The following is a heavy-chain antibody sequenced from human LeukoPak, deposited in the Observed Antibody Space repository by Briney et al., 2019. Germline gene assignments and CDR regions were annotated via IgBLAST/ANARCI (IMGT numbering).Heavy chain of an antibody. D-gene: IGHD3-10*01. CDR1: GGTFSSYA. CDR2: IIPIFGTA. J-gene: IGHJ4*02. V-gene: IGHV1-69*13. CDR3: ARDHSTGSTYFDY. Sequence: SVRVSCKASGGTFSSYAISWVRQAPGQGLEWMGGIIPIFGTANYAQKFQGRVTITADESTSTAYMELSSLRSEDTAVYYCARDHSTGSTYFDYWGQGTLVTVSS.